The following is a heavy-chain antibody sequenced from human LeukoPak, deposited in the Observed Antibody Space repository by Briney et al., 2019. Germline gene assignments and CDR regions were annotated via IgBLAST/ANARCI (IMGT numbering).Heavy chain of an antibody. V-gene: IGHV3-7*01. D-gene: IGHD1-26*01. CDR1: EFTFSSYW. Sequence: GGSLRLSCAASEFTFSSYWMTWVRQAPGKGLDWVASIKQDGTEKYYVDSVKGRFTISRDNAKNSLYLQMNTLRAEDTAVYYCARGRQNSGSYSDAFDIWGQGTVVTVSS. CDR3: ARGRQNSGSYSDAFDI. J-gene: IGHJ3*02. CDR2: IKQDGTEK.